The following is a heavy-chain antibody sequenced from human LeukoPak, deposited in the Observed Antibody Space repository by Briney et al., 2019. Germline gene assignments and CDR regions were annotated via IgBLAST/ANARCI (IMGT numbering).Heavy chain of an antibody. Sequence: GGSLRLSCAASGFTFSRYGMNWVRQAPGKGLEWVSYISSSSSTIYYADSVKGRFTISRDNAKNSLYLQMNSLRAEDTAVYYCARESSGWASYYYYMDVWGKGTTVTVSS. J-gene: IGHJ6*03. CDR3: ARESSGWASYYYYMDV. V-gene: IGHV3-48*01. CDR2: ISSSSSTI. CDR1: GFTFSRYG. D-gene: IGHD6-19*01.